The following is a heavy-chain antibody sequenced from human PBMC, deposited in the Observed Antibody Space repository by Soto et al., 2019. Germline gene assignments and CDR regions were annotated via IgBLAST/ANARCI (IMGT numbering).Heavy chain of an antibody. D-gene: IGHD3-3*01. J-gene: IGHJ4*02. V-gene: IGHV4-59*12. Sequence: SETLSLTCTVSGGSISSYYWSWIRQPPGKGLEWIGYTYYSGSTNYNPSLKSRVTISVDTSKNQFSLKLSSVTAADTAVYYCARDGSGYDFWSGPYFFDYWGQGTLVTFSS. CDR1: GGSISSYY. CDR2: TYYSGST. CDR3: ARDGSGYDFWSGPYFFDY.